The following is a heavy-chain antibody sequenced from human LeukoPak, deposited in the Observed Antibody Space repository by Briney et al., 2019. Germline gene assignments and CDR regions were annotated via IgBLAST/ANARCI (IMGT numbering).Heavy chain of an antibody. CDR2: IYYSGST. CDR1: GGSISSGDYY. D-gene: IGHD2/OR15-2a*01. CDR3: VRVYNSWFEY. V-gene: IGHV4-30-4*01. J-gene: IGHJ5*01. Sequence: SETLSLTCTVSGGSISSGDYYWSWIRQPPGKGLEWIGFIYYSGSTNYNPSLKSRVTISVETSKNQFSLKVSSVTAADTAVYYCVRVYNSWFEYWGRGTLVTVSS.